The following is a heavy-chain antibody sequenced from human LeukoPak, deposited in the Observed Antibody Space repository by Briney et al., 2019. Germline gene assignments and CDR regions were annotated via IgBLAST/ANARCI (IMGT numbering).Heavy chain of an antibody. J-gene: IGHJ4*02. CDR2: MNPNSGNT. D-gene: IGHD6-19*01. CDR1: GYTFTSYD. CDR3: ARAYSSGLIDY. V-gene: IGHV1-8*01. Sequence: ASVKVSCKASGYTFTSYDINWVRQAPGQGLEWMGWMNPNSGNTGYAQRFQGRVTMTRNTSISTAYMELSSLRSEDTAVYYCARAYSSGLIDYWGQGTLVTLSS.